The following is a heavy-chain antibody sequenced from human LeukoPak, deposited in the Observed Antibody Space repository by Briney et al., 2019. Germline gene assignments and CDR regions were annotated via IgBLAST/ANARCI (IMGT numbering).Heavy chain of an antibody. CDR3: AKDPSSGFADGDAFDI. Sequence: GGSLRLSCAASGFTFSNYWMHWVRQAPGKGLEWVSGISSGGGTTYYEDSVKGRFTISRDNSKTTLYLLMNSLRAEDTAVYFCAKDPSSGFADGDAFDIWGQGTMVTVSS. V-gene: IGHV3-23*01. CDR2: ISSGGGTT. J-gene: IGHJ3*02. D-gene: IGHD3-10*01. CDR1: GFTFSNYW.